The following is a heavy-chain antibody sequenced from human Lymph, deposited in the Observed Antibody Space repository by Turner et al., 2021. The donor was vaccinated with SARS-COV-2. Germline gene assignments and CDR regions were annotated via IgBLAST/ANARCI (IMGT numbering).Heavy chain of an antibody. CDR3: ATKYCSGGRCSYFDY. Sequence: QVQLQESGPGLVKPSGTLSLTCAVSGGSISSSNWWSWVRQPPGKGLKWIGEIYHSGSTNYNPSLKSRVTISVDKSKNQFSLKLSSVTAADTAVYYCATKYCSGGRCSYFDYWGQGTLVTVSS. CDR2: IYHSGST. V-gene: IGHV4-4*02. CDR1: GGSISSSNW. J-gene: IGHJ4*02. D-gene: IGHD2-15*01.